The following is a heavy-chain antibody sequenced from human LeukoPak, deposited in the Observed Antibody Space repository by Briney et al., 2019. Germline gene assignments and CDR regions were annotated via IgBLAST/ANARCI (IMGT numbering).Heavy chain of an antibody. J-gene: IGHJ3*02. CDR2: ISSSGSSI. CDR3: ARDSHKFDSSGYYPDAFDI. V-gene: IGHV3-48*03. CDR1: GLTFSSYE. D-gene: IGHD3-22*01. Sequence: TGGSLRLSCAASGLTFSSYEMNWVRQAPGKGLEWVSYISSSGSSIYYADSVKGRFTISRDNAKKSLYLQMHSLRAGDTAVYYCARDSHKFDSSGYYPDAFDIWGQGTMVTVSS.